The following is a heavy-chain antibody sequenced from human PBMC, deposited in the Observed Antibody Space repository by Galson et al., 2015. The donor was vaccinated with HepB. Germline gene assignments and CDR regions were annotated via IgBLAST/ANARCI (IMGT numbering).Heavy chain of an antibody. V-gene: IGHV1-18*01. D-gene: IGHD6-19*01. CDR2: ISAYNGNT. J-gene: IGHJ4*02. CDR1: GYTFTSYG. CDR3: AREVEAGKDLDY. Sequence: SVKVSCKASGYTFTSYGISWVRQAPGQGLERMGWISAYNGNTNYAQKLQGRVTMTTDTSTSTAYMELRSLRSDDTAVYYCAREVEAGKDLDYWGQGTLVTVSS.